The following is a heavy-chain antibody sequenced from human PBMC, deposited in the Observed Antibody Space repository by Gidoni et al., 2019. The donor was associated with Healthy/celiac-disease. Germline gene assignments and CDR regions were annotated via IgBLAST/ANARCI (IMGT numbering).Heavy chain of an antibody. J-gene: IGHJ4*02. V-gene: IGHV1-2*02. CDR3: ARVLTEADGY. CDR2: INPNSGGT. CDR1: GYTFTGHY. Sequence: QVQLVQSGAEVKKPGASVKVSCKASGYTFTGHYMHWVRQAPGQGREWMGWINPNSGGTNDAQKFQGSVTMTRDTSISTAYMELSRLRSDDTSVYYCARVLTEADGYWGQGTLVTVSS. D-gene: IGHD3-16*01.